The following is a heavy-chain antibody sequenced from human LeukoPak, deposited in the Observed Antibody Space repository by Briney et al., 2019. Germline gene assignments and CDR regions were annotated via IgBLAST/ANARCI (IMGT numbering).Heavy chain of an antibody. J-gene: IGHJ4*02. V-gene: IGHV4-59*01. CDR1: GGSISSYY. CDR3: ARGVYIAAAQYAY. Sequence: PSETLSLTCTVSGGSISSYYWSWIRQPPGKGLEWIGCIYYSGTTNYNPSLKSRVTISVDTSKNQFSLKLSSVTAADTAVYYCARGVYIAAAQYAYWGQGTLVTVSS. CDR2: IYYSGTT. D-gene: IGHD6-13*01.